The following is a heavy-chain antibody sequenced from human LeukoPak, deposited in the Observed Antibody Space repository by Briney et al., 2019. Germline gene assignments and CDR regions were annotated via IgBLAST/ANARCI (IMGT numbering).Heavy chain of an antibody. Sequence: ASVKVSCKASGYTFTVYYIHWVRQAPGQGPEWMGWINPSSGGTKYAEKFQGRVTMTRDTSISTIYMEVGRLTSDDTAVYYCARDDCSGGSCYRTWSQGTLVTVSS. D-gene: IGHD2-15*01. J-gene: IGHJ4*02. CDR2: INPSSGGT. V-gene: IGHV1-2*02. CDR1: GYTFTVYY. CDR3: ARDDCSGGSCYRT.